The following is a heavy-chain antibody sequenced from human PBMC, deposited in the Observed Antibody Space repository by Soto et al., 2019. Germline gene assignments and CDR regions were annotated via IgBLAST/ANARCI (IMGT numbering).Heavy chain of an antibody. D-gene: IGHD2-21*02. V-gene: IGHV3-15*07. J-gene: IGHJ4*02. CDR3: AKDRPPLVVVTAQHAPIQN. CDR1: GFTFSNAW. CDR2: IKSKTDGGTT. Sequence: PGGSLRLSCAASGFTFSNAWMNWVRQAPGKGLEWVGRIKSKTDGGTTDYAAPVKGRFTISRDDSKNTLYLQMNSLKTEDTAVYYCAKDRPPLVVVTAQHAPIQNWGQGTLVTVSS.